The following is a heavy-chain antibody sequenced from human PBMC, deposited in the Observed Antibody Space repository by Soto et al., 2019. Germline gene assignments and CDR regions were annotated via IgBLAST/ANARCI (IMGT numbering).Heavy chain of an antibody. Sequence: SVKVSCKASGGTFSSYAISWVRQAPGQGLEWMGGIIPIFGTANYAQKFQGRVTITADESTSTAYMELSSLRSEDTAVYYCAGTRITMIVVVITYFDYWGQGTLVTVSS. J-gene: IGHJ4*02. V-gene: IGHV1-69*13. CDR1: GGTFSSYA. CDR3: AGTRITMIVVVITYFDY. D-gene: IGHD3-22*01. CDR2: IIPIFGTA.